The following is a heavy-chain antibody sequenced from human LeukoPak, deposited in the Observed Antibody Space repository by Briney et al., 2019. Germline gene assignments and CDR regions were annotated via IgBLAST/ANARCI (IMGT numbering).Heavy chain of an antibody. CDR2: ISWNSGSI. Sequence: GGSLRLSCAASGFTFDDYAMHWVRQAPGKGLEWVSGISWNSGSIGYADSVKGRFTISRDNAKNSLYLQMNSLRAEDTAVYYCAKDLEALLWFGGSSFSFDPWGQGTLVTVSS. CDR1: GFTFDDYA. D-gene: IGHD3-10*01. CDR3: AKDLEALLWFGGSSFSFDP. V-gene: IGHV3-9*01. J-gene: IGHJ5*02.